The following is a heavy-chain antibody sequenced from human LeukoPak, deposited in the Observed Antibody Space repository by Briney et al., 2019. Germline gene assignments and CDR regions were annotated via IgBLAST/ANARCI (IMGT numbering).Heavy chain of an antibody. CDR3: ARQGRDSSGCYLYYFDY. Sequence: SETLSLTCTVSGGSISSYYWSWIRQPPGKGLVWIGYIYYSGSTNYNPSLKSRVTISVDTSKNQFSLKLSSVTAADTAVYYCARQGRDSSGCYLYYFDYWGKGHLVAVSS. V-gene: IGHV4-59*08. CDR1: GGSISSYY. D-gene: IGHD3-22*01. CDR2: IYYSGST. J-gene: IGHJ4*02.